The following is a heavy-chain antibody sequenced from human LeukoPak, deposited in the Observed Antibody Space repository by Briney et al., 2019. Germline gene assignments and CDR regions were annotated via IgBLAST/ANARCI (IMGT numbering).Heavy chain of an antibody. Sequence: GGSLRLSCAASGLTFSSHGMHWVRQAPGKGLEWVAGMWDDESNKYYADSVKGRFTISRDNSKNILYPQMNNLGAEDTAVYYCARGRGGTYPPGIYWGQGTLVTVSS. J-gene: IGHJ4*02. CDR3: ARGRGGTYPPGIY. CDR1: GLTFSSHG. CDR2: MWDDESNK. V-gene: IGHV3-33*01. D-gene: IGHD1-26*01.